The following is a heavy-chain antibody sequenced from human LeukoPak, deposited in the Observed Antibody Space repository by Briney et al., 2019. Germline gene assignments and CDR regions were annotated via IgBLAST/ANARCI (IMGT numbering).Heavy chain of an antibody. CDR3: ARAEFLIADFFDI. J-gene: IGHJ3*02. D-gene: IGHD6-13*01. CDR2: INPNSGGT. CDR1: GYTFTGYY. Sequence: ASVKVSCKASGYTFTGYYMHWVRQAPGQGLEWMGWINPNSGGTNYAQKFQGRVTMTRDTSISTAYMELSRLRSDETAVYYCARAEFLIADFFDIWGQGTMVTVSS. V-gene: IGHV1-2*02.